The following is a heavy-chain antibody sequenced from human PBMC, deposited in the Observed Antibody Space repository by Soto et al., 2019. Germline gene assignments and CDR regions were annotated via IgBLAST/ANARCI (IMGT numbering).Heavy chain of an antibody. CDR1: VGSISSNY. J-gene: IGHJ4*02. V-gene: IGHV4-59*01. Sequence: SETLSLTCTVSVGSISSNYWTWIRQPPGKGLEWIGYVYNSGSTNYNPSLKSRVTISEDTSKSQFSLKVNSMTAADTAVYYCARYRREAVAGYTLDNWGQGILVTVSS. CDR3: ARYRREAVAGYTLDN. D-gene: IGHD6-13*01. CDR2: VYNSGST.